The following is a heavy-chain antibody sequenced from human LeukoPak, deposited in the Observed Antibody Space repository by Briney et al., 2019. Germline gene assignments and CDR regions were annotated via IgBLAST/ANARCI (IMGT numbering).Heavy chain of an antibody. J-gene: IGHJ5*02. CDR1: GGSFSGYY. D-gene: IGHD6-19*01. V-gene: IGHV4-34*01. CDR2: INHSGST. CDR3: ARVGYSSGWYLNWFDP. Sequence: SETLSLTCAVYGGSFSGYYWSWIRQPPGRGLEWIGEINHSGSTNYNPSLKSRVTISVDTSKNQFSLKLSSVTAADTAVYYCARVGYSSGWYLNWFDPWGQGTLVTVSS.